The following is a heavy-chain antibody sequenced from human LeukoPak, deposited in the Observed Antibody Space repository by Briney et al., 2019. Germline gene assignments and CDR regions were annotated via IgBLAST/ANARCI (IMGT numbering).Heavy chain of an antibody. Sequence: PGGSLRLSCAASGFTFSSYSMHWVRQAPGKGLEWVAVISYDGSNKYYADSVKGRFTISRDNSKNTLYLQMNSLRAEDTAVYYCARVKFPYSSSSDYYYMDVWGKGTTVTVSS. J-gene: IGHJ6*03. CDR2: ISYDGSNK. D-gene: IGHD6-6*01. CDR1: GFTFSSYS. V-gene: IGHV3-30*03. CDR3: ARVKFPYSSSSDYYYMDV.